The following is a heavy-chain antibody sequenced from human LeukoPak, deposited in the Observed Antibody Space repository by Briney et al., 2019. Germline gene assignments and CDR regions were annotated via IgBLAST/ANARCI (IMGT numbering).Heavy chain of an antibody. Sequence: GASVKVSCKASGYTFTGYYMHWVRQAPGQGLEWMGWINPNSGGTNYAQKFQGRVTMTRGTSISTAYMELSRLRSDDTAVYYCARDVSSSWSNWFDPWGQGTLVTVSS. CDR2: INPNSGGT. V-gene: IGHV1-2*02. CDR1: GYTFTGYY. J-gene: IGHJ5*02. CDR3: ARDVSSSWSNWFDP. D-gene: IGHD6-13*01.